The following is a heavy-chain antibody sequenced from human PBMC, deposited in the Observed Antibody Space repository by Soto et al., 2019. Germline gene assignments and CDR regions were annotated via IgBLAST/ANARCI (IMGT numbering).Heavy chain of an antibody. V-gene: IGHV1-18*01. J-gene: IGHJ3*02. CDR2: ISAYNGNT. D-gene: IGHD3-3*01. Sequence: ASVKVSCKASGYTFTSYGISWVRQAPGQGLEWMGWISAYNGNTNYAQKLQGRVTMTTDTSTSTAYMELRSLRSDDTAVYYCARVSGAITIFGVVTPDAFDIWGQGTMVTVSS. CDR3: ARVSGAITIFGVVTPDAFDI. CDR1: GYTFTSYG.